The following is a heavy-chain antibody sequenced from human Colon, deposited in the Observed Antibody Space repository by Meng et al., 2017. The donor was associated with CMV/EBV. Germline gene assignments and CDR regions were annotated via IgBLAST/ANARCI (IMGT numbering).Heavy chain of an antibody. D-gene: IGHD3-10*01. Sequence: GESLKISCAASGFNLNTYSMNWVRQAPGKGLEWVASISISSSYIYYADPVKGRFTISRDNAKNSSSLHMDSLRAEDTAIYYCARGGSRSYFFDNWGQGTLVTVSS. CDR3: ARGGSRSYFFDN. J-gene: IGHJ4*02. V-gene: IGHV3-21*01. CDR2: ISISSSYI. CDR1: GFNLNTYS.